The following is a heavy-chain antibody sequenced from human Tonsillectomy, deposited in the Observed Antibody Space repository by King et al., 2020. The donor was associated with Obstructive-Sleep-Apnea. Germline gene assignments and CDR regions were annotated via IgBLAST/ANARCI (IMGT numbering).Heavy chain of an antibody. CDR1: GFTFGDYA. J-gene: IGHJ3*02. CDR2: IRSKAYGGTT. V-gene: IGHV3-49*03. D-gene: IGHD3-22*01. Sequence: QLVQSGGGLVQPGRSLRLSCTASGFTFGDYAMSCFRQAPGKGLEWVGFIRSKAYGGTTEYAASVKGRFTISRDDSKSIAYLQMNSLKTEDTAVYYCTRDWGTYYISSGSDAFDIWGQGTMVTVS. CDR3: TRDWGTYYISSGSDAFDI.